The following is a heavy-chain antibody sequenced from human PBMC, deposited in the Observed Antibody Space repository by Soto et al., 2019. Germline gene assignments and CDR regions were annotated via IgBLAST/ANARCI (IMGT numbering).Heavy chain of an antibody. V-gene: IGHV3-48*01. J-gene: IGHJ4*02. CDR3: ASLITMVRGVEDY. CDR2: ISSSSSTI. CDR1: GFTFSSYS. Sequence: GARRLACAASGFTFSSYSMNWVRQAPGKGLEWVSYISSSSSTIYYADSVKGRFTISRDNAKNSLYLQMNSLRAEDTAVYYCASLITMVRGVEDYWGQGTLVTVSS. D-gene: IGHD3-10*01.